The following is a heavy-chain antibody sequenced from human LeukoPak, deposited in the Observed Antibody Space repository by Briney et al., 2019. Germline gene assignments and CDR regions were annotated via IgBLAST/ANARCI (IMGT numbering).Heavy chain of an antibody. J-gene: IGHJ6*02. CDR1: GFTFTSYG. V-gene: IGHV3-23*01. D-gene: IGHD6-19*01. CDR3: AKQEGSGWYRAYYYYYGMDV. CDR2: ISGSGGST. Sequence: GGSLRLSCAASGFTFTSYGMNWVRQAPGKGLEWVSAISGSGGSTYYADSVKGRFTISRDNSKNTLYLQMNSLRAEDTAVYYCAKQEGSGWYRAYYYYYGMDVWGQGTTVTVSS.